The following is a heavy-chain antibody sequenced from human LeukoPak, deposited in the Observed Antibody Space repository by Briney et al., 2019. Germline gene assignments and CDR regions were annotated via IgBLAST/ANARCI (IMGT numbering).Heavy chain of an antibody. D-gene: IGHD3-10*01. Sequence: GGSLRLSCAASGFTFSNYWMSWVRQAPGKGLEWVANIKQDGSEKYYVDSVKGRFTISRDNAKNSLYLQMNSLRAEDTAVYYCARAGVYGSGSYYTFDYWGQGTLVTVSS. V-gene: IGHV3-7*01. J-gene: IGHJ4*02. CDR3: ARAGVYGSGSYYTFDY. CDR1: GFTFSNYW. CDR2: IKQDGSEK.